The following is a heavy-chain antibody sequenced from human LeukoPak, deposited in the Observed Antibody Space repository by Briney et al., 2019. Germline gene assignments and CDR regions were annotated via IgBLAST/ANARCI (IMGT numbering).Heavy chain of an antibody. D-gene: IGHD6-19*01. CDR1: GYSFTSYD. CDR3: AARIAVPGGDDY. CDR2: ISSYNGNT. Sequence: PGESLKVSCKASGYSFTSYDISWVRQAPGQGLEWMGWISSYNGNTNYAQKLQGRVTMTTDTSTSTAYMELRSLRSDDTAVYYCAARIAVPGGDDYWGQGTLVTVSS. J-gene: IGHJ4*02. V-gene: IGHV1-18*01.